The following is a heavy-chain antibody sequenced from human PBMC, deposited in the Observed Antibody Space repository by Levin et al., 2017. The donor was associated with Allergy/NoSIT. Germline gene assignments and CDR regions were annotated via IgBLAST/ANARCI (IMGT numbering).Heavy chain of an antibody. V-gene: IGHV1-2*02. CDR3: ARDGGYCSGGSCPNWFDP. J-gene: IGHJ5*02. CDR2: INPNSGGT. Sequence: ASVKVSCKASGYTFTGYYMHWVRQAPGQGLEWMGWINPNSGGTNYAQKFQGRVTMTRDTSISTAYMELSRLRSDDTAVYYCARDGGYCSGGSCPNWFDPWGKGTLVTVSS. D-gene: IGHD2-15*01. CDR1: GYTFTGYY.